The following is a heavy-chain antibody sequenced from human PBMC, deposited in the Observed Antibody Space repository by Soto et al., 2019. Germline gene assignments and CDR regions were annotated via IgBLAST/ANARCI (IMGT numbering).Heavy chain of an antibody. J-gene: IGHJ6*02. V-gene: IGHV4-30-4*01. CDR2: ICYGGST. CDR3: ASGSTYDYGDCYYYGMDV. D-gene: IGHD4-17*01. Sequence: SESMPLTCTVSRGPTSIGAYYLSWIRQPPGKGLEWIGSICYGGSTYYNPSLKIRVTISVETSKHQFSLKLSSVTAADTAVYYCASGSTYDYGDCYYYGMDVCGQGTTVTVSS. CDR1: RGPTSIGAYY.